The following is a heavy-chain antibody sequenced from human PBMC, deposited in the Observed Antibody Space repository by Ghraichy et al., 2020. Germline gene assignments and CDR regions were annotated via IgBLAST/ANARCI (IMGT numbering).Heavy chain of an antibody. V-gene: IGHV3-11*01. CDR3: AGGSVYDYYFDY. Sequence: GGSLRLSCAASGFTFSDYYTSWIRQAPGKGLEWVSYISSSGSTIYNADSVQGRFTISRDNAKNSLYLQMSDLRAEDPAVYYCAGGSVYDYYFDYWGQGTLVTVSS. CDR2: ISSSGSTI. CDR1: GFTFSDYY. J-gene: IGHJ4*02. D-gene: IGHD3-16*01.